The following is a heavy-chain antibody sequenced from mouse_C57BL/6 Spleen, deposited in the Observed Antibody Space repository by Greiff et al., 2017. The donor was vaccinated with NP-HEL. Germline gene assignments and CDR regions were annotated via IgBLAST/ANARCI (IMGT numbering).Heavy chain of an antibody. CDR1: GYSFTGYF. J-gene: IGHJ2*01. D-gene: IGHD1-1*01. V-gene: IGHV1-20*01. CDR3: DRSTILIRYYIDY. CDR2: INPYNGDT. Sequence: EVQLQQSGPELVKPGDSVKISCKASGYSFTGYFMNWVMQSHGKSLEWIGRINPYNGDTFYNQKFKGKATLTVDKSSSTAHMELRRLTSEDTAVYNCDRSTILIRYYIDYWGQGTTLTVSS.